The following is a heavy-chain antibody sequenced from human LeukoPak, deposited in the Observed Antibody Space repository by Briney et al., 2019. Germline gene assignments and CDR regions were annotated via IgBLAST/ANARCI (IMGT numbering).Heavy chain of an antibody. CDR1: GFTFSNYA. D-gene: IGHD2-2*01. J-gene: IGHJ4*02. Sequence: GGPLRLSCAASGFTFSNYAMSWVRQAPGKGLEWVSAISASGGNTYYADSVKGRFTISRDNSKNTLYLQINSLRAEDTALYYCAKEKLGYCISSSCYSTYYFDYWGQGTLVTVSS. CDR2: ISASGGNT. CDR3: AKEKLGYCISSSCYSTYYFDY. V-gene: IGHV3-23*01.